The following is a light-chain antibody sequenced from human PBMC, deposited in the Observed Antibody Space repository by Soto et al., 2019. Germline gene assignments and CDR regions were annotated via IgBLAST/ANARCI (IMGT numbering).Light chain of an antibody. CDR1: SSDVGGYNS. CDR3: SSYSTSSTPGVV. Sequence: QSVLTQPASVSESPGQSITISCTGTSSDVGGYNSVSWYQQHPGKAPRLMIYGVTNRPSGVSNRFSGSKSGNTASLTISGLQAEDEADYYCSSYSTSSTPGVVFGGGTKLTVL. V-gene: IGLV2-14*01. CDR2: GVT. J-gene: IGLJ2*01.